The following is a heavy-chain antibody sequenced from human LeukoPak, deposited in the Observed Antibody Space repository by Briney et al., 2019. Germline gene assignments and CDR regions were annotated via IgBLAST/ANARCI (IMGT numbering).Heavy chain of an antibody. CDR2: IKQDGSEK. CDR1: GFTFSRYW. CDR3: ARVYDNWNYKRYAEYFQH. Sequence: GGSLRLSCAASGFTFSRYWMSWVRQAPGKGLEWVANIKQDGSEKYYVDSVKGRFTISRDNAKNSLYLQMNSLRAEDTAVYYCARVYDNWNYKRYAEYFQHWGQGTLVTVSS. J-gene: IGHJ1*01. D-gene: IGHD1-7*01. V-gene: IGHV3-7*03.